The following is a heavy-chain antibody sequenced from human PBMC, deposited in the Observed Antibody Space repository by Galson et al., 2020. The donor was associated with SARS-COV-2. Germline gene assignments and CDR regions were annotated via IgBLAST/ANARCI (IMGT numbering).Heavy chain of an antibody. CDR1: GGSISSSSYY. J-gene: IGHJ4*02. CDR3: ARHWAYDSSGYYLPPFDY. Sequence: ETSETLSLTCTVSGGSISSSSYYWGWIRQPPGKGLEWIGSIYYSGSTYYNPSLKSRVTISVDTSKNQFSLKLSSVTAADTAVYYCARHWAYDSSGYYLPPFDYWGQGTLVTVSS. D-gene: IGHD3-22*01. V-gene: IGHV4-39*01. CDR2: IYYSGST.